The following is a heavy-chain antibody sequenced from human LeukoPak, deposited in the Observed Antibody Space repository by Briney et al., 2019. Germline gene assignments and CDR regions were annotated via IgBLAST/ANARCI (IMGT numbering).Heavy chain of an antibody. D-gene: IGHD6-19*01. V-gene: IGHV4-59*01. Sequence: SETLSLTCTVSGGSISSYYWSWIRQPPGKGLEWIGYIYYSGSTNYNPSLKSRVTISVDTSKNQLSLKLSSVTAADTAVYYSARGSSGWYPTPFDYWGQGTLVTVSS. CDR2: IYYSGST. CDR3: ARGSSGWYPTPFDY. CDR1: GGSISSYY. J-gene: IGHJ4*02.